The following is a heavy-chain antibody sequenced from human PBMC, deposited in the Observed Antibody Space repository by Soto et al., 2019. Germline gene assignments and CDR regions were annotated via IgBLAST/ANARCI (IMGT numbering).Heavy chain of an antibody. CDR2: IIPIFGTA. Sequence: SVKVSCKASGGTFSSYAISWVRQAPGQGLEWMGGIIPIFGTANYAQKFQGRVTITADESTSTAYMELSSLRSEDTAVYYCASLSYYYDSSGYPPYFDYWGQGTLVTVSS. CDR3: ASLSYYYDSSGYPPYFDY. J-gene: IGHJ4*02. V-gene: IGHV1-69*13. CDR1: GGTFSSYA. D-gene: IGHD3-22*01.